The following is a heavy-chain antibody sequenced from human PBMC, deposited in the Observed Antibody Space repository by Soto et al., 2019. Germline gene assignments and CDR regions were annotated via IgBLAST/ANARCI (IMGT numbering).Heavy chain of an antibody. CDR3: ARDQGYYDFRSGPGPLGY. CDR1: GGSISSGGYY. Sequence: QVQLQESGPGLVKPSQTLSLTCTVSGGSISSGGYYWSWIRQHPGKGLEWIGYIYYSGSTYYNPSLKSRITISVDTSKNHISLKLSSVAAADTAVYYCARDQGYYDFRSGPGPLGYWGQGTLVTVSS. CDR2: IYYSGST. D-gene: IGHD3-3*01. J-gene: IGHJ4*02. V-gene: IGHV4-31*03.